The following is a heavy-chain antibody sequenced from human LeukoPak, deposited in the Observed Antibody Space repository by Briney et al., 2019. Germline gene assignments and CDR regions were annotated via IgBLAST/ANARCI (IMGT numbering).Heavy chain of an antibody. J-gene: IGHJ4*02. CDR3: ARAKWELLRFDY. CDR2: IIPIFGTA. V-gene: IGHV1-69*13. Sequence: SVKVSCKASGYTFTSYYMHWVRQAPGQGLEWMGGIIPIFGTANYAQKFQGRVTITADESTSTAYMELSSLRSEDTAVYYCARAKWELLRFDYWGQGTLVTVSS. CDR1: GYTFTSYY. D-gene: IGHD1-26*01.